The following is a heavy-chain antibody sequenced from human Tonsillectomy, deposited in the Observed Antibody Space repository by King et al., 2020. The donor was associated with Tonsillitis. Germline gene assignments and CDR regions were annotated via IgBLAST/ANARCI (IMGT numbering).Heavy chain of an antibody. V-gene: IGHV3-43*01. CDR2: ISWDGGSS. J-gene: IGHJ6*02. Sequence: VQLVESGGVVVQPGGSLRLSCAASGFTFDDYTMHWGRQAPGKGLEWVSLISWDGGSSYYADSVKGRFTISRDKSKNSLYLQMNSLRSEDTALYYCAKAYCSGGTCYPGGHYYGMDVWGQGTTVTVSS. CDR3: AKAYCSGGTCYPGGHYYGMDV. D-gene: IGHD2-15*01. CDR1: GFTFDDYT.